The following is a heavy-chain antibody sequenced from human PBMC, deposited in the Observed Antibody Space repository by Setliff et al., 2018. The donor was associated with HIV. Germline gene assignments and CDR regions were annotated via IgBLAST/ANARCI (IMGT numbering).Heavy chain of an antibody. CDR1: GFNFDDYG. Sequence: PGGSLRLSCVVAGFNFDDYGMAWVRQVPGKGLEWVSLIGTINNTYYADSVKGRFTISRDDSKNTLYLQMNSLRVEDTAVYYCARVGLTTPNFDYWGQGTLVTVSS. J-gene: IGHJ4*02. CDR3: ARVGLTTPNFDY. CDR2: IGTINNT. D-gene: IGHD4-17*01. V-gene: IGHV3-NL1*01.